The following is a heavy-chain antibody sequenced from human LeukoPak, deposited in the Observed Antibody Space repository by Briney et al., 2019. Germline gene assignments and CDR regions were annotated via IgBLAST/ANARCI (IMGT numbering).Heavy chain of an antibody. CDR2: ISFDGKNK. Sequence: GRSLRLSCAASGFTFSAYAIHWVRQAPGKGLEWVAVISFDGKNKFYADSVKGRFTISRDNSKDTLSLQINSLRTEDTAVYYCALGQNFDYWGQGTLVTVSS. V-gene: IGHV3-30*04. CDR1: GFTFSAYA. J-gene: IGHJ4*02. CDR3: ALGQNFDY. D-gene: IGHD2/OR15-2a*01.